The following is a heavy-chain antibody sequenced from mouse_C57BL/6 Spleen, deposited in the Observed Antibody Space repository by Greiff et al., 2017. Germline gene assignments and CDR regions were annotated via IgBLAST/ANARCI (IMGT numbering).Heavy chain of an antibody. CDR3: ARGQLRLPFDD. CDR1: AYTFTSYW. CDR2: IYPGSGST. Sequence: QVQLQQPGAELVKPGASVKMSCKASAYTFTSYWITWVKQRPGQGPEWIGDIYPGSGSTNYNEKFKSKATLTVDTSSSTAYMQLSSLTCEDSAVYYCARGQLRLPFDDWGQGTTLTVSS. J-gene: IGHJ2*01. D-gene: IGHD3-2*02. V-gene: IGHV1-55*01.